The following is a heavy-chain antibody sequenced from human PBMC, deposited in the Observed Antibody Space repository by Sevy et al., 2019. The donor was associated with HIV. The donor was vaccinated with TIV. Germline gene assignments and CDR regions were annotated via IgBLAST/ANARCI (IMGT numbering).Heavy chain of an antibody. CDR1: GFTFNNAW. J-gene: IGHJ4*02. CDR2: IKSKIDGETT. D-gene: IGHD3-22*01. Sequence: GGSLRLSCAVSGFTFNNAWMNWVRQAPGTGLQWVGLIKSKIDGETTDYAAPVKGRFTISRDDSKNTRFLQMNSLKIEDTGVYYCATAPGYYDSAPFDYWGPGTLVTVSS. CDR3: ATAPGYYDSAPFDY. V-gene: IGHV3-15*01.